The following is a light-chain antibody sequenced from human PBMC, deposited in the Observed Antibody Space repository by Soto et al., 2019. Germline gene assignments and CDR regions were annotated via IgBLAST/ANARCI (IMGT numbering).Light chain of an antibody. CDR2: GAS. V-gene: IGKV3-20*01. J-gene: IGKJ1*01. CDR1: QSVASDY. CDR3: QQYGSSLWT. Sequence: EIVLTQSPGTLSLSPGERATLSCRASQSVASDYLAWYQQKPGQAPRLLIYGASSRATAIPDRLSGSGSGTDFTLTISRLEPEDFAVYYCQQYGSSLWTFGQGTKVEIK.